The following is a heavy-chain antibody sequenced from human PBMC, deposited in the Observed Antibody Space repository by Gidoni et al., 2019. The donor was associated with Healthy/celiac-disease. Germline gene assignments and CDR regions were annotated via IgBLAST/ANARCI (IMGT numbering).Heavy chain of an antibody. J-gene: IGHJ6*02. V-gene: IGHV4-39*01. CDR2: IYYSGST. CDR1: GGSISSSSYY. D-gene: IGHD3-3*01. CDR3: ARHIGDGVEPYYYYGMDV. Sequence: QLQLQESGPGLVKPSETLSLTCTVSGGSISSSSYYWGWIRQPPGKGLEWIGSIYYSGSTYYNPSLKSRVTISVDTSKNQFSLKLSSVTAADTAVYYFARHIGDGVEPYYYYGMDVWGQGTTVTVSS.